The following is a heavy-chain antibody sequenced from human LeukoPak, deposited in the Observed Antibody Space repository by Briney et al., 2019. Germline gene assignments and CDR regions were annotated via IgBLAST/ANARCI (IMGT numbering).Heavy chain of an antibody. J-gene: IGHJ4*02. V-gene: IGHV3-21*01. CDR2: ISSSSSYI. Sequence: GGSLRLSCAASGFTFSSYSMNWVRQAPGKGLEWVSSISSSSSYIYYADSVKGRFTISRDNAKNSLYLQMNSLRAEDTAVYYCASGLDSSGFDYWGQRTLVTVSS. CDR3: ASGLDSSGFDY. D-gene: IGHD6-19*01. CDR1: GFTFSSYS.